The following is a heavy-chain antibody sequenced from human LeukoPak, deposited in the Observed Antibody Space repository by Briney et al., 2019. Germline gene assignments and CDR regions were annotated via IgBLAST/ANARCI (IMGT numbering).Heavy chain of an antibody. CDR2: ISGSGGSR. D-gene: IGHD1-1*01. V-gene: IGHV3-23*01. Sequence: GESLRLSCAASGFTFSNYAMSWVRQAPGKGLEWVSGISGSGGSRYYADSVKGRFTISRDNSKNTLYLQMNSLRAEDTAVYYCAKDRTWNAASYYFDYWGQGTLVTVSS. J-gene: IGHJ4*02. CDR3: AKDRTWNAASYYFDY. CDR1: GFTFSNYA.